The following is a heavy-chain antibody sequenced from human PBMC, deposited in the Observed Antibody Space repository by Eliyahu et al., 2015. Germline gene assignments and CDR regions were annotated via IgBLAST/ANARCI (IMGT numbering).Heavy chain of an antibody. J-gene: IGHJ3*02. V-gene: IGHV3-74*01. CDR2: VNGDGSYT. Sequence: EVQLVESGGGLVQPGGSLRLXCAVXGXSLSSYWMYWVRQVPGKGLVWVSSVNGDGSYTNYADSVKGRFTISGDSAKNTLYLQMNSLRADDTAVYYCARDGGAAYDDAFDIWGQGTVVTVSS. CDR1: GXSLSSYW. CDR3: ARDGGAAYDDAFDI. D-gene: IGHD3-16*01.